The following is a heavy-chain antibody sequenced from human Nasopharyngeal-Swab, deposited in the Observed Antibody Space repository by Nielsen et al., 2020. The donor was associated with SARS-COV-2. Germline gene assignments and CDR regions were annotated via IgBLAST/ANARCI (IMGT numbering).Heavy chain of an antibody. CDR2: IWYDGSNK. J-gene: IGHJ6*02. CDR3: AKDRDSGDDSEEYYHYYGMDV. D-gene: IGHD4-17*01. V-gene: IGHV3-33*06. CDR1: GFTFSSYG. Sequence: GESLKISCAASGFTFSSYGMHWVRQAPGKGLEWVAVIWYDGSNKYYADSVKGRFTISRDNSKNTLNLQMNSLRVEDTAIYYCAKDRDSGDDSEEYYHYYGMDVWGQGITVTVSS.